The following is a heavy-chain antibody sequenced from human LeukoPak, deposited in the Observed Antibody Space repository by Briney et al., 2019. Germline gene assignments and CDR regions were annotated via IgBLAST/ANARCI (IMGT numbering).Heavy chain of an antibody. Sequence: SETLSLTCTVSGVSISSYYWSWIRQPAGEGLEWIGRIYTSGSTNYNPSLKSRVTMSVDTSKNQFSLKLSSVTAADTAVYYCARDKTVVAAFDYWGQGTLVTVSS. CDR1: GVSISSYY. J-gene: IGHJ4*02. CDR2: IYTSGST. D-gene: IGHD2-15*01. V-gene: IGHV4-4*07. CDR3: ARDKTVVAAFDY.